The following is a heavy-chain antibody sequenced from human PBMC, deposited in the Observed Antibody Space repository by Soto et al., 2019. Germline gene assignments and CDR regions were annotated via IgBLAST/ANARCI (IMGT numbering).Heavy chain of an antibody. CDR1: GGTFSSYA. CDR3: ARVWSGYYGMDV. V-gene: IGHV1-69*12. D-gene: IGHD3-3*01. Sequence: QVQLVQSGAEVKKPGSSVKVSCKASGGTFSSYAISWVRQAPGQGLEWMGGIIPIFGTANYAQKFQGRVTITADESTSTAYMALSSLRSEDTDVYYCARVWSGYYGMDVWGQGTTVTVSS. CDR2: IIPIFGTA. J-gene: IGHJ6*02.